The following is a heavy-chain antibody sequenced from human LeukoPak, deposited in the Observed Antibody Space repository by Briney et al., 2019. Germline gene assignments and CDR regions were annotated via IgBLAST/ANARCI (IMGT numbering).Heavy chain of an antibody. CDR3: ARDPDYGDLYDY. CDR1: GYTFTGYY. Sequence: GASVKVSCKASGYTFTGYYMHWVRQAPGQGLEWMGWINPNSGGTNYAQKFQGRVTMTRDTSITTAYMELSRLRSDDTAVYYCARDPDYGDLYDYWGQGTLVTVSS. D-gene: IGHD4-17*01. V-gene: IGHV1-2*02. CDR2: INPNSGGT. J-gene: IGHJ4*02.